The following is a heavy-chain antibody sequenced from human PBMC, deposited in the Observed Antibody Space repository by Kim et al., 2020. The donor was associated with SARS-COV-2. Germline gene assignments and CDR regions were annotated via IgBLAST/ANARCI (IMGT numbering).Heavy chain of an antibody. Sequence: SETLSLTCTVSGGSLSSSSYYWGWIRQPPGKGLEWIGTAYYIGNTYYNPSLKSRVTISVDTSKNQFSLKLGSVTAADTAVYYCARHKRYSSGWYVAFYCYYMNVWGKGTTVTVSS. CDR2: AYYIGNT. CDR1: GGSLSSSSYY. CDR3: ARHKRYSSGWYVAFYCYYMNV. V-gene: IGHV4-39*01. J-gene: IGHJ6*03. D-gene: IGHD6-19*01.